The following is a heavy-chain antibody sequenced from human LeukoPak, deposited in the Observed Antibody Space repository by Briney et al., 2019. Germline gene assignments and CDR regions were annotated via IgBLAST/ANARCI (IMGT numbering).Heavy chain of an antibody. CDR1: GYTFTSYD. J-gene: IGHJ4*02. CDR2: MNPNSGNT. CDR3: AREVPLVRYSGWYYFDY. D-gene: IGHD6-19*01. V-gene: IGHV1-8*01. Sequence: ASVKVSCKASGYTFTSYDINWVRQATGQGLEWMGWMNPNSGNTGYAQKFQGRVTMTRNTSISTAYMELSSLRSEDTAVYYCAREVPLVRYSGWYYFDYWGQGTLVTVSS.